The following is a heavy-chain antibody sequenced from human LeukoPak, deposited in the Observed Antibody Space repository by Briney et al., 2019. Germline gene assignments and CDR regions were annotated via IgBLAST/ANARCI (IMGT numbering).Heavy chain of an antibody. V-gene: IGHV3-66*01. CDR1: GITVSQND. CDR2: IYADGAT. J-gene: IGHJ4*02. CDR3: ARDQFGGTIVY. Sequence: GGSLRLSCAASGITVSQNDMSWVRQAPGRGLEWVSLIYADGATHYADSVKGRFTISRDNAKNSLYLQMNSLGAEDTAVYYCARDQFGGTIVYWGQGTLVTVSS. D-gene: IGHD1-14*01.